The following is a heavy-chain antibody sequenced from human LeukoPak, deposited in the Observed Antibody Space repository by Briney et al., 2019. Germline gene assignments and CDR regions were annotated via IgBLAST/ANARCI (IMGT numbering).Heavy chain of an antibody. D-gene: IGHD3-9*01. V-gene: IGHV3-33*01. CDR3: ARDILTGYYRFDY. CDR2: IWYDGSNK. J-gene: IGHJ4*02. Sequence: GGSLRLSCAASGFTFSSYGMHWVRQAPGKGLEWVAAIWYDGSNKYYADSVKGRFTISRDNSKNTLYLQMNSLRAEDTAVYYCARDILTGYYRFDYWGQGTLVTVSS. CDR1: GFTFSSYG.